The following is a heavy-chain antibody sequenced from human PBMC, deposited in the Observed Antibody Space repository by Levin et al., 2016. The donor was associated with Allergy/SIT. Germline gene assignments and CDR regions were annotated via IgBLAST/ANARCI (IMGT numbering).Heavy chain of an antibody. J-gene: IGHJ6*02. Sequence: SETLSLTCTVSGGPISSYYWSWVRQPAGKGLEWIGRIYTTGSTNYNPSLKSRVTMSLDTSENQFSLKLSSVTAADTAVYYCARIWFGEPSNRYYYYGMDVWGQGTTVTVSS. D-gene: IGHD3-10*01. V-gene: IGHV4-4*07. CDR1: GGPISSYY. CDR2: IYTTGST. CDR3: ARIWFGEPSNRYYYYGMDV.